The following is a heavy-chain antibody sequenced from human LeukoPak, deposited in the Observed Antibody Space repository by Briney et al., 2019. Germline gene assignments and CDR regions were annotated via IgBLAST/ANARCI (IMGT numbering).Heavy chain of an antibody. Sequence: SETLSLTCTVSGGSISSYYWSWIRQPPGKGLEWIGYIYDSVNTNYNPSLRSRISVSADTSKNQFSLKMSSVTAADTAVYYCARDLGGVGATRCYFDYWGQGTLVTVSS. CDR2: IYDSVNT. J-gene: IGHJ4*02. V-gene: IGHV4-59*01. CDR1: GGSISSYY. CDR3: ARDLGGVGATRCYFDY. D-gene: IGHD1-26*01.